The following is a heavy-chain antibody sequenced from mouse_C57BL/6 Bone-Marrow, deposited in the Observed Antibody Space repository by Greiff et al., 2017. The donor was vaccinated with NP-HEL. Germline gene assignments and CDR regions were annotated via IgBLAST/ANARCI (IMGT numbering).Heavy chain of an antibody. D-gene: IGHD1-1*01. Sequence: VQLQQSGPELVKPGASVKISCKASGYSFTGYYMNWVKQSPEKSLEWIGEINPSTGGNTYNQKFKAKATLTVDKSSSTAYMQLKSLTSEDSAVYYCASSNYYGSGYFDVWGTGTTVTVSS. J-gene: IGHJ1*03. CDR1: GYSFTGYY. CDR3: ASSNYYGSGYFDV. CDR2: INPSTGGN. V-gene: IGHV1-42*01.